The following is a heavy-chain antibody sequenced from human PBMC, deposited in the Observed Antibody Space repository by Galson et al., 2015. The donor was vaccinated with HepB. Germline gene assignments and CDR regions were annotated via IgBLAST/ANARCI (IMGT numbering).Heavy chain of an antibody. V-gene: IGHV1-18*04. CDR1: GYTFTSYG. D-gene: IGHD3-22*01. J-gene: IGHJ4*02. CDR2: ISAYNGNT. CDR3: AASSGYSY. Sequence: SVKVSCKASGYTFTSYGISWVRQAPGQGLEWMGWISAYNGNTNYAQKFQGRVTITRDTSASTAYMELSSLRSEDTAVYYCAASSGYSYWGQGTLVTVSS.